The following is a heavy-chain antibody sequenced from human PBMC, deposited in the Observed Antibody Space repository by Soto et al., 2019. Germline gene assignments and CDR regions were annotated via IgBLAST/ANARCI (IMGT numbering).Heavy chain of an antibody. CDR3: ARHSPGGRNFDY. Sequence: PSETLSLTCTVSGGSISSGGYYWSWIRQHPGKGLEWIGYIYYSGSTYYNPSLKSRVTISVDTSKNQLSLKLSSVTAADTAVYYCARHSPGGRNFDYWGQGTLVTVSS. D-gene: IGHD2-15*01. J-gene: IGHJ4*02. CDR2: IYYSGST. V-gene: IGHV4-31*03. CDR1: GGSISSGGYY.